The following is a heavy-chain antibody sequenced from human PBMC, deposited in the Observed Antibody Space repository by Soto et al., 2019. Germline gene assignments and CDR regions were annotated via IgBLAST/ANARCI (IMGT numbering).Heavy chain of an antibody. Sequence: AASVKVSCKASGGTFSSYAISWVRQAPGQGLEWMGGIIPIFGTANYAQKFQGRVTITADESTSTAYMELSSLRSEDTAVYYCARASYYYDSSGYRNFDYWGQGTLVTVSS. CDR2: IIPIFGTA. CDR1: GGTFSSYA. D-gene: IGHD3-22*01. V-gene: IGHV1-69*13. CDR3: ARASYYYDSSGYRNFDY. J-gene: IGHJ4*02.